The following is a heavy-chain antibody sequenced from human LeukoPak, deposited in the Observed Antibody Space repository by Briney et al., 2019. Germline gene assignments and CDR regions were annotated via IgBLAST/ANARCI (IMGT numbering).Heavy chain of an antibody. V-gene: IGHV4-34*01. D-gene: IGHD3-3*01. J-gene: IGHJ5*02. CDR3: ARDPVLRFSGFDP. Sequence: PSETLSLTCAVYGGSFSGYYWSWIRQPPGKGLEWIGEINHSGSTNYNSSLKSRVTISVDTSKNQFSLKLSSVTAADTAVYYCARDPVLRFSGFDPWGQGTLVTVSS. CDR2: INHSGST. CDR1: GGSFSGYY.